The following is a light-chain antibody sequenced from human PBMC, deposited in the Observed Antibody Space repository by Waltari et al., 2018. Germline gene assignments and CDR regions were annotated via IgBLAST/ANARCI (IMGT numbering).Light chain of an antibody. CDR2: EGS. Sequence: QSALTQPASVSGSPGHSITISCTGTSSDVGSYNLVSWYQQHPGKAPKLMIYEGSKRPSGVSNRFSGSKSGNTASLTVSGLQAEDEADYYCCSYAGSSTPVVFGGGTKLTVL. V-gene: IGLV2-23*01. CDR1: SSDVGSYNL. J-gene: IGLJ2*01. CDR3: CSYAGSSTPVV.